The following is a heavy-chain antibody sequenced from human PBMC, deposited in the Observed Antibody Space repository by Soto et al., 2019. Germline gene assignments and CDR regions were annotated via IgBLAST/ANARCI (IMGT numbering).Heavy chain of an antibody. V-gene: IGHV4-39*07. CDR3: ARCEVVPAAMRGYWFDP. Sequence: SETLSLTCTVSGGSISSSSYYWGWIRQPPGKGLEWIGSIYYSGSTNYNPSLKSRVTISVDTSKNQFSLKLSSVTAADTAVYYCARCEVVPAAMRGYWFDPWGQGTLVTVSS. J-gene: IGHJ5*02. CDR2: IYYSGST. D-gene: IGHD2-2*01. CDR1: GGSISSSSYY.